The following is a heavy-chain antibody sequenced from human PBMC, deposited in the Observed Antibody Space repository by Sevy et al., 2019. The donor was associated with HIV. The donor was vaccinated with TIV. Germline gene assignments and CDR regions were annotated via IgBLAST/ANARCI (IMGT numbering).Heavy chain of an antibody. V-gene: IGHV3-30*04. CDR2: ISYDGSVK. CDR3: VREGRNYEYVWGTYHSGF. Sequence: GGSLRLSCAASGLSFNGYAMHWVRQAPGKGLEWLAIISYDGSVKYYTESVKGRFTISRENTKNTLFLQLNSLRPEDTAVYYCVREGRNYEYVWGTYHSGFRAQGTLVTVSS. J-gene: IGHJ4*02. D-gene: IGHD3-16*02. CDR1: GLSFNGYA.